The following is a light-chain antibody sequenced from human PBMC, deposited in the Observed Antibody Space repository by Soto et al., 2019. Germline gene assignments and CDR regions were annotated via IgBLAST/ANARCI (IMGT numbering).Light chain of an antibody. CDR3: LLSYSGARV. CDR1: TGAVTSGHY. Sequence: QAVVTQEPSLTVSPGGTVTLTCGSSTGAVTSGHYPYWFQQKPGQAPRTLIYDTNSKHSWTPARFSGSLLGGKAALTLSGAQPEDEAEYYCLLSYSGARVFGGGTQVTVL. J-gene: IGLJ2*01. V-gene: IGLV7-46*01. CDR2: DTN.